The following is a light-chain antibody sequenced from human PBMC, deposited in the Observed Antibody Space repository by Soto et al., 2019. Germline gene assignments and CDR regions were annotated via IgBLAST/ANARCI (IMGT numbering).Light chain of an antibody. V-gene: IGLV2-11*01. Sequence: QSALTQPRSVSGSPGQSVTISCTGTSSDVGGYNYVSWYQQHPGKAPKLMIYDVNKWPSGVPDRFSGSKSGNTASLTISGLQAEDEADYHCCSYTSSSTVVFGGGTKLTVL. CDR3: CSYTSSSTVV. CDR1: SSDVGGYNY. CDR2: DVN. J-gene: IGLJ2*01.